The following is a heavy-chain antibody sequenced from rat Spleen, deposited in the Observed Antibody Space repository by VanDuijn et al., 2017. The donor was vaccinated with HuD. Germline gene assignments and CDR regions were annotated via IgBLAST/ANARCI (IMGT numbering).Heavy chain of an antibody. J-gene: IGHJ2*01. CDR2: INPGGDNT. V-gene: IGHV5S13*01. CDR1: GFTFSDYA. D-gene: IGHD1-6*01. Sequence: EVQLVESGGGLVQPGRSLKFSCAASGFTFSDYAMAWVRQAPKKGLEWVASINPGGDNTYHRDSVKGRFTISRDNAKNTQYLQMDSLRSEDTATYYCTRENYYTGDYWGQGVMVTVSS. CDR3: TRENYYTGDY.